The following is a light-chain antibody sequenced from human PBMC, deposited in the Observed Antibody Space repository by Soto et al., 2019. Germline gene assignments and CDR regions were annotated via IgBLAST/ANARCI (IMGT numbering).Light chain of an antibody. CDR3: AVWDDSLNGVI. CDR2: ISS. CDR1: SSNIGSNS. J-gene: IGLJ2*01. V-gene: IGLV1-44*01. Sequence: QSVLTQPPSASGTPGQRVTISCSGSSSNIGSNSVNWFQQLPGTAPKLLIYISSQRPSGVPDRFSASKSGTLASLAISGLQSEDEADYYCAVWDDSLNGVIFGGGNKLTVL.